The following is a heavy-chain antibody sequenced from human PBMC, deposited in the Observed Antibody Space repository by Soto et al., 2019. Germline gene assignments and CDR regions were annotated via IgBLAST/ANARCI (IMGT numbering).Heavy chain of an antibody. V-gene: IGHV3-13*04. CDR2: IGTAGDT. J-gene: IGHJ6*02. Sequence: EVQLVESGGGLVQPGGSLRLSCAASGFTFSSYDMHWVRQATGKGLEWVSAIGTAGDTYYPGSMKGRFTISRENAKNSLYLQMNSLRAGDTAVYYCARGGYSYALYYYYGMDVWGQGTTVTVSS. CDR1: GFTFSSYD. CDR3: ARGGYSYALYYYYGMDV. D-gene: IGHD5-18*01.